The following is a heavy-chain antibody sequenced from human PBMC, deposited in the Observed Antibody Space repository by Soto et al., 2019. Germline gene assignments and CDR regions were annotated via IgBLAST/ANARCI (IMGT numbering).Heavy chain of an antibody. CDR3: ARGNIDYNWFDP. CDR2: SLYSRFT. D-gene: IGHD3-9*01. V-gene: IGHV4-31*03. J-gene: IGHJ5*02. CDR1: GASINSGGYY. Sequence: SETLSLTCTVSGASINSGGYYWSWVRQLPGKGLEWIGYSLYSRFTYYNPSLKSRVTISVDTSKNLFSLKLSSVTAADTAVYYCARGNIDYNWFDPWGQGTLVTVSS.